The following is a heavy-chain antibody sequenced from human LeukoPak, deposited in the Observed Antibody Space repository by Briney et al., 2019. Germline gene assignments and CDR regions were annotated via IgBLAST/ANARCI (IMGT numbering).Heavy chain of an antibody. CDR3: AREQWAYRSYYASSGYHDY. CDR2: IYTSGST. J-gene: IGHJ4*02. CDR1: GFTFSDYY. Sequence: GSLRLSCAASGFTFSDYYMTWIRQPPGKGLEWIGSIYTSGSTNYSPSLKSRVTISVGTSRNQFSLNLTSVTAADTAMYYCAREQWAYRSYYASSGYHDYWGQGTLVTVSS. D-gene: IGHD3-22*01. V-gene: IGHV4-4*08.